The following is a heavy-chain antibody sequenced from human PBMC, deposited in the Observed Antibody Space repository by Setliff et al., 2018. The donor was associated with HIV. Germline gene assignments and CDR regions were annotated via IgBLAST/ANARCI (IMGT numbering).Heavy chain of an antibody. Sequence: PSETLSLTCTVSGGSFRSSRYYWGWIRQPPGKGLEWIGNIHYGGFFWYSPSLKSRVSMTRDTSINTAYMELSRLRSDDTAVYYCARESASGNWFDPWGQGTLVTVSS. D-gene: IGHD3-10*01. CDR3: ARESASGNWFDP. V-gene: IGHV4-39*02. J-gene: IGHJ5*02. CDR2: IHYGGFF. CDR1: GGSFRSSRYY.